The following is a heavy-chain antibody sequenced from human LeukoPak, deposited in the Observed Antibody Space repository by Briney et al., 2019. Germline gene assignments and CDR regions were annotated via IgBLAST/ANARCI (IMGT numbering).Heavy chain of an antibody. V-gene: IGHV4-30-2*01. CDR2: IYHSGST. J-gene: IGHJ6*02. D-gene: IGHD3-22*01. CDR1: GGSISSGGYS. Sequence: SETLSLTCAVSGGSISSGGYSWSWIRQPPGKGLEWIGYIYHSGSTYYNPSLKSRVTISVDRSKNQFSLKLSSVTAADTAVYYCARGGYYYDSSGYLSGMDVWGQGTTVTVSS. CDR3: ARGGYYYDSSGYLSGMDV.